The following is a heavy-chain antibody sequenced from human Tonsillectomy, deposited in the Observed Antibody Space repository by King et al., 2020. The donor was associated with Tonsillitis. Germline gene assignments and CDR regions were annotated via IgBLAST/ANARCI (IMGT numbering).Heavy chain of an antibody. V-gene: IGHV4-39*01. Sequence: QLQESGPGLVKPSETLSLTCIVSGGSISNSSYYWGWIRQPPGKGLEWIGSIYYGGGAYYNPSLKSRVSMTVEPSKNQFSLKLTSVTAAATAVYYCARHDVSIHLWSTTADYWGQGTLVTVSS. CDR2: IYYGGGA. CDR3: ARHDVSIHLWSTTADY. CDR1: GGSISNSSYY. J-gene: IGHJ4*02. D-gene: IGHD5-18*01.